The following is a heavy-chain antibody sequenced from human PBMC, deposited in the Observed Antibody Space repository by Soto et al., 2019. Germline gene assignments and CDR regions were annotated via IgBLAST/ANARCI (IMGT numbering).Heavy chain of an antibody. V-gene: IGHV1-69*13. J-gene: IGHJ6*02. CDR3: ASFGGLNALPLHFGYYGMDV. D-gene: IGHD3-10*01. Sequence: ASVKVSCKASGGTFSSYAISWVRQAPGQGLEWMGGIIPIFGTANYAQKFQGRVTITADESTSTAYMELSSLRSEDTAVYYCASFGGLNALPLHFGYYGMDVWGQGTTVTVSS. CDR1: GGTFSSYA. CDR2: IIPIFGTA.